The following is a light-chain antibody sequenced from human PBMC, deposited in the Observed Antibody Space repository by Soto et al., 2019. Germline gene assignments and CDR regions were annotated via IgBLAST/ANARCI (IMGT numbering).Light chain of an antibody. CDR1: QILVHSDGIAY. CDR3: MQGTHWPIT. J-gene: IGKJ5*01. V-gene: IGKV2-30*02. Sequence: DIVMTQTPLSLSVTPGQPSSISCRSNQILVHSDGIAYFSWFQQRPGRSPRRLIYKVSNRDSGVPARFSGSGSGTDFALKISRVEAEDVGVYYCMQGTHWPITFGQGTRLEIK. CDR2: KVS.